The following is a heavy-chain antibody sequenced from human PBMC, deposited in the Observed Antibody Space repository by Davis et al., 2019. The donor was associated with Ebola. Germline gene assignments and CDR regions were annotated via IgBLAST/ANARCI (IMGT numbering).Heavy chain of an antibody. CDR1: GYTFTSYD. J-gene: IGHJ6*03. Sequence: ASVKVSCKASGYTFTSYDINWVRQATGQGLEWMGWMNPNSGNTGYVQKFQDRVTMTRNTSISTAYMELSSLRSGDTAVYYCAAALGYCSGGSCPRNYYYYMDVWGKGTTVTVSS. D-gene: IGHD2-15*01. CDR2: MNPNSGNT. V-gene: IGHV1-8*01. CDR3: AAALGYCSGGSCPRNYYYYMDV.